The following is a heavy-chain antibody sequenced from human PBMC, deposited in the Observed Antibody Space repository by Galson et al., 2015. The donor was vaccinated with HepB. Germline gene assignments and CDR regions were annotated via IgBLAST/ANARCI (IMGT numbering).Heavy chain of an antibody. CDR2: IYWNDDK. Sequence: PALVKPTQTLTLTCTFSGFSLSTSGVGVGWIRQPPGKALEWLALIYWNDDKRYSPSLKSRLTITKDTSKNQVVLTMTNMDPVDTATYYCAHSSTPVGSVTHTFDYWGQGTLVTVSS. CDR1: GFSLSTSGVG. J-gene: IGHJ4*02. D-gene: IGHD2-2*01. CDR3: AHSSTPVGSVTHTFDY. V-gene: IGHV2-5*01.